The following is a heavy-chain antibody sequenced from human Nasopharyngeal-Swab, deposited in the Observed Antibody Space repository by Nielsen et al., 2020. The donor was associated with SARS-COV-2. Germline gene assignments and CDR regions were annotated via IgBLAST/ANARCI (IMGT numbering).Heavy chain of an antibody. V-gene: IGHV1-69*06. CDR1: GGTFSSYA. CDR3: ARAEMRTTVTTYWNY. Sequence: SVKVSCKASGGTFSSYAISWVRQAPGQGLEWMGGIIPIFDTANYAQKFQGRVTITADKSTSTAYMELSSLRSEDTAVYYCARAEMRTTVTTYWNYWGQGTLVTVSS. CDR2: IIPIFDTA. D-gene: IGHD4-17*01. J-gene: IGHJ4*02.